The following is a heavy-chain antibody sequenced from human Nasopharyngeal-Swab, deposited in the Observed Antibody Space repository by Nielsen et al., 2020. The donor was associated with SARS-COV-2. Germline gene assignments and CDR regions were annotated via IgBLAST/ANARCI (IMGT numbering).Heavy chain of an antibody. Sequence: PVKVSCKASGGTSSSYAISWVRQAPGQGLEWMGRIIPIFGIANYAQKLQGRVTITADKSTSTAYMELSSLRSEDTAVYYCASQGGGDYYDSRRYYNYVMDVWGQGTTVTVSS. V-gene: IGHV1-69*04. CDR1: GGTSSSYA. D-gene: IGHD3-22*01. CDR2: IIPIFGIA. CDR3: ASQGGGDYYDSRRYYNYVMDV. J-gene: IGHJ6*02.